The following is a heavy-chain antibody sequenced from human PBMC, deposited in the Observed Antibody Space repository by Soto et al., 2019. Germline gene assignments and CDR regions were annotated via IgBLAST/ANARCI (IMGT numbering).Heavy chain of an antibody. CDR3: ARAKNYDILTGKTSWLDP. CDR1: GYTFTGYY. CDR2: INPNSGGT. J-gene: IGHJ5*02. D-gene: IGHD3-9*01. V-gene: IGHV1-2*04. Sequence: ASVKVSCKASGYTFTGYYMHWVRQAPGQGLEWMGWINPNSGGTNYAQKFQGWVTMTRDTSISTAYMELSRLRSDDTAVYYCARAKNYDILTGKTSWLDPWGQGTLVTVSS.